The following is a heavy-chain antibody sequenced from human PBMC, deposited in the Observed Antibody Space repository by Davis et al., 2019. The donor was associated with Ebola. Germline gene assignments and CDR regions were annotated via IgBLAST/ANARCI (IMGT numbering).Heavy chain of an antibody. CDR1: GYSFTSYW. D-gene: IGHD5-18*01. Sequence: WGSLRLSCKGFGYSFTSYWIGWVRQMPGKGLEWMGIIYPGDSDTRYSPSFQGQVTITADKSISTAYLQWSSLKASDTAMYYCARSGYSYGYDPYFDYWGQGTLATVSS. CDR2: IYPGDSDT. J-gene: IGHJ4*02. CDR3: ARSGYSYGYDPYFDY. V-gene: IGHV5-51*01.